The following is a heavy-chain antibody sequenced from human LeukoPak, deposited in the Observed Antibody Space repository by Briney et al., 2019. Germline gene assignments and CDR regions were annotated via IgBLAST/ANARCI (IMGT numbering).Heavy chain of an antibody. CDR3: ARSVYNWNDGANYYYMDV. D-gene: IGHD1-1*01. CDR1: GGSISSSSYY. V-gene: IGHV4-39*07. Sequence: PSETLSLTCTVSGGSISSSSYYWGWIRQPTGKGLEWIGSIYYSGSTYYNPSLKSRVTISVDTSKNQFSLKLSSVTAADTAVYYCARSVYNWNDGANYYYMDVWGKGTTVTVSS. CDR2: IYYSGST. J-gene: IGHJ6*03.